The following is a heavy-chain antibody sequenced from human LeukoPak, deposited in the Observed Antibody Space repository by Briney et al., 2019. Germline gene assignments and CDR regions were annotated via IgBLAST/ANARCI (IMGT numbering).Heavy chain of an antibody. CDR1: GGSISSSSDY. CDR2: IYYSGST. V-gene: IGHV4-39*01. Sequence: PSETLSLTCTVSGGSISSSSDYWGWIRQPPGKGLEWIGSIYYSGSTYYNPSLKSRVTISVDTSKNQFSLKLSSVTAADTAVYYCARSAIQVVDAFDIWGQGTMVTVSS. J-gene: IGHJ3*02. D-gene: IGHD2-15*01. CDR3: ARSAIQVVDAFDI.